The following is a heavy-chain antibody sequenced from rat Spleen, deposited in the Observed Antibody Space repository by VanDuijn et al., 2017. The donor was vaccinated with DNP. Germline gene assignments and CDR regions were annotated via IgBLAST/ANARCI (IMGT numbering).Heavy chain of an antibody. J-gene: IGHJ2*01. CDR1: GFTFSNYY. D-gene: IGHD1-1*01. CDR2: ITYDGRST. V-gene: IGHV5-7*01. CDR3: ARQRWYYSGEGMDY. Sequence: EVQLVESGGGLVQPGRSLKLSCAASGFTFSNYYMAWVRQAPKKGLEWVATITYDGRSTYYRDSMKGRFTISRDNAKSTLYLQMDSLRSDDTATYYCARQRWYYSGEGMDYWGQGVMVTVSS.